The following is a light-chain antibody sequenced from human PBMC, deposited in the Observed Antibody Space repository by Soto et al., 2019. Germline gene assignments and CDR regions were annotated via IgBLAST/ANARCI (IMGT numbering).Light chain of an antibody. CDR1: QSVLYTSNNKKY. J-gene: IGKJ1*01. CDR3: QQYYSAPPT. Sequence: DIVMTQSPDSLAVSLGERATINCKSSQSVLYTSNNKKYLAWYQQKPGQPPKLLIYWASTRESGVPDRFSGSDSGIDFILTISSLQAEDVAVYYCQQYYSAPPTFGQGTKVEIK. CDR2: WAS. V-gene: IGKV4-1*01.